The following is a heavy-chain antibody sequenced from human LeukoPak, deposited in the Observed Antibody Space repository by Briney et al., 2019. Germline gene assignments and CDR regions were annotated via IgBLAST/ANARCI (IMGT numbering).Heavy chain of an antibody. Sequence: SETLSLTCAVYGGSFSGYYWSWIRQPPGKGLEWIGEINHSGSTNYNPSLKSRVTISVDTSKNQFSLKLSSVTAADTAVYYCAREECSSTSCYMVNDAFDIWGQGTMVTVSS. CDR2: INHSGST. J-gene: IGHJ3*02. CDR1: GGSFSGYY. V-gene: IGHV4-34*01. D-gene: IGHD2-2*02. CDR3: AREECSSTSCYMVNDAFDI.